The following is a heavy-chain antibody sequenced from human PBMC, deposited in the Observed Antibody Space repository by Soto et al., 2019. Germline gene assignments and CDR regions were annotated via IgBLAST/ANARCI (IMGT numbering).Heavy chain of an antibody. CDR2: ISAYNGNT. Sequence: QVPLVQSGAEVKKPGASVKVSCKASGYTFTSYGISWVRQAPGQGLEWMGWISAYNGNTNYAQKLQGRVTMTTDTSTSTAYMELRSLRSDDTAVYYCARDYTIPDYYYYYYGMDVWGQGTTVTVSS. J-gene: IGHJ6*02. D-gene: IGHD2-2*02. CDR1: GYTFTSYG. CDR3: ARDYTIPDYYYYYYGMDV. V-gene: IGHV1-18*01.